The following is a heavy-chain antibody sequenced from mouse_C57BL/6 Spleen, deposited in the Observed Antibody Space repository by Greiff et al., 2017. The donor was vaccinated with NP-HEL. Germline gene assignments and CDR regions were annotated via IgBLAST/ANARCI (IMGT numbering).Heavy chain of an antibody. Sequence: EVQLQESGPVLVKPGASVKMSCKASGYTFTDYYMNWVKQSHGKSLEWIGVINPYNGGTSYNQKFKGKATLTVDKSSSTAYMELNSLTSEDSAVYYCARSKLGRDYWGQGTTLTVSS. CDR2: INPYNGGT. J-gene: IGHJ2*01. D-gene: IGHD4-1*01. V-gene: IGHV1-19*01. CDR3: ARSKLGRDY. CDR1: GYTFTDYY.